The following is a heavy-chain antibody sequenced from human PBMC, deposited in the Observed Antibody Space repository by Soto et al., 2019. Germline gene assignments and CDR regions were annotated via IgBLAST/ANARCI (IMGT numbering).Heavy chain of an antibody. CDR3: ARGEVTVTTAYYGMDV. CDR1: GGSISSGGYY. CDR2: IYYSGST. V-gene: IGHV4-31*03. J-gene: IGHJ6*02. Sequence: QVQLQESGPGLVKPSQTLSLTCTVSGGSISSGGYYWSWIRQHPGKGLEWIGYIYYSGSTYYNPSLKSRVTLAVDTSKNQFSLELSSVTAADTAVYYCARGEVTVTTAYYGMDVWGQGTTVTVSS. D-gene: IGHD4-17*01.